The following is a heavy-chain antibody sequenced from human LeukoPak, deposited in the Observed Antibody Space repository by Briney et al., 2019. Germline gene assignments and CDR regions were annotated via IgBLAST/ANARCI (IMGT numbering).Heavy chain of an antibody. V-gene: IGHV4-59*12. D-gene: IGHD3-10*01. CDR3: ARDLRAMVRGVIGGYFDY. CDR2: IYYSGST. J-gene: IGHJ4*02. CDR1: GGSISSYY. Sequence: SETLSLTCTVSGGSISSYYWSWIRQPPGKGVEWIGYIYYSGSTNYNPSLKSRVTISVDTSKNQFSLKLSSVTAADTAVYYCARDLRAMVRGVIGGYFDYWGQGTLVTVSS.